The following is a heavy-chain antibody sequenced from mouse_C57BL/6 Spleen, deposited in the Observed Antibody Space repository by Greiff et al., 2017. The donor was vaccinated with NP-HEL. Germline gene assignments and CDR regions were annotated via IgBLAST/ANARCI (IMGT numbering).Heavy chain of an antibody. CDR3: ARRRSNYEDY. V-gene: IGHV1-80*01. J-gene: IGHJ2*01. Sequence: QVQLQQSGAELVKPGASVTISCTASGSAFRSYWLNWVKQRPGTGLAWLGQIYPGDGDPNYNGKFKGKSTLNADKSSSTAYMQLSSLTSEDAAVYFCARRRSNYEDYWGQGTTLTVSS. CDR2: IYPGDGDP. D-gene: IGHD2-5*01. CDR1: GSAFRSYW.